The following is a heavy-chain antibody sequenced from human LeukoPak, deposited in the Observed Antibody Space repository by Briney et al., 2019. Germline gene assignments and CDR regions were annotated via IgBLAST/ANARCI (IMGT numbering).Heavy chain of an antibody. D-gene: IGHD3-3*01. CDR3: ARRYFWSGYYTDYYYYYVDV. Sequence: GGSLRLSCAASGFTFSDYYMGWIRQAPGKGLEWVSYISSSGSTIYYADSVKGRFTISRDNAKNSLYLQMNSLRAEDTAVYYCARRYFWSGYYTDYYYYYVDVWGKGTTVTVSS. J-gene: IGHJ6*03. V-gene: IGHV3-11*01. CDR1: GFTFSDYY. CDR2: ISSSGSTI.